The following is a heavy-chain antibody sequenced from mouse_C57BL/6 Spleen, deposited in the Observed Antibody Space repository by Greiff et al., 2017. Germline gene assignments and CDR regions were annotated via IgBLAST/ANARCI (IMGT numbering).Heavy chain of an antibody. V-gene: IGHV1-7*01. CDR2: INPSSGYT. Sequence: QVQLQQSGAELAKPGASVKLSCKASGYTFTSYWMHWVKQRPGQGLEWIGYINPSSGYTKYNQKFKDKATLTADKSSSTAYMQLSSLTYEDSAVYYCARRAITTVVADAYGGQGTLVTVSA. CDR1: GYTFTSYW. D-gene: IGHD1-1*01. J-gene: IGHJ3*01. CDR3: ARRAITTVVADAY.